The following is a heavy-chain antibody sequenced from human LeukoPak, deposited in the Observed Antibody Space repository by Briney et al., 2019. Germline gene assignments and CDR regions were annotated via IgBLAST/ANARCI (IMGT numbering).Heavy chain of an antibody. CDR1: GYTFTSYD. CDR2: MNPNSGNT. J-gene: IGHJ4*02. V-gene: IGHV1-8*01. Sequence: ASVKVSCKASGYTFTSYDINWVRQATGQGLEWMGWMNPNSGNTGYAQKFQGRVTMTRNTSISTAYMELSSLRSEDTAVYYCASAPSPGPTYYYGSGSENYFDYWGQGTLVTVSS. CDR3: ASAPSPGPTYYYGSGSENYFDY. D-gene: IGHD3-10*01.